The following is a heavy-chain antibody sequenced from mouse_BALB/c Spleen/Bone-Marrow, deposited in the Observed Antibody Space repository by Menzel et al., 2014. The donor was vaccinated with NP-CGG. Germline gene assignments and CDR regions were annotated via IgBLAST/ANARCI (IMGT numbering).Heavy chain of an antibody. J-gene: IGHJ4*01. V-gene: IGHV1S81*02. CDR3: TRREYYRYDRAMDY. D-gene: IGHD2-14*01. CDR1: GYTFTSYY. CDR2: INPSNGGT. Sequence: VQLQQSGAELVKPGASVKLSCKASGYTFTSYYMYWVKQRPGQGLEWIGEINPSNGGTNFNEKFKSKATLTVDKSSSTAYMQLSSLTSEGSAVYYCTRREYYRYDRAMDYWGQGTSVTVSS.